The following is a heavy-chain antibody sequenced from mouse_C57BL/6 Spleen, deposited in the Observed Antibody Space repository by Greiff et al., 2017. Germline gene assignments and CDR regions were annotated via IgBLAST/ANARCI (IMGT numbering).Heavy chain of an antibody. CDR2: ISYDGSN. CDR1: GYSITSGYY. V-gene: IGHV3-6*01. J-gene: IGHJ2*01. D-gene: IGHD2-3*01. Sequence: ESGPGLVKPSQSLSLTCSVTGYSITSGYYWNWIRQFPGNKLEWMGYISYDGSNNYNPSLKNRISITRDTSKNQFFLKLNSVTTEDTATYYCARDYDGYSYFDYWGQGTTRTVSS. CDR3: ARDYDGYSYFDY.